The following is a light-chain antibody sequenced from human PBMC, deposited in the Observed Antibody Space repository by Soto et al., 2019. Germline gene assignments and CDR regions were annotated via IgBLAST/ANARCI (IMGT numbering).Light chain of an antibody. Sequence: DIQMTQSPSSLSASVGDRVTITCLASQSISSYLNWYQQKPGKAPKLLIYAASSLQSGVPSRFSGSGSGTEFTLTISRLQPDDVATYYCQQSYSTPLTFGGGTKVDI. CDR1: QSISSY. V-gene: IGKV1-39*01. CDR2: AAS. CDR3: QQSYSTPLT. J-gene: IGKJ4*01.